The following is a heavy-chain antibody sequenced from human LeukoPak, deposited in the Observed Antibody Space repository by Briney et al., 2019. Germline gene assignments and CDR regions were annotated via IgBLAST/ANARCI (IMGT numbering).Heavy chain of an antibody. CDR2: INHSGST. D-gene: IGHD3-10*01. CDR3: ARVLYYGSGSYFKAYFDY. V-gene: IGHV4-34*01. Sequence: PSETLSLTCAVYGGSFSGYYWSWIRQPPGKGLEWIGEINHSGSTNYNPSLKSRVTISVDTSKNQFSLKLSSVTAADTAVYYCARVLYYGSGSYFKAYFDYWGQGTLVTVSS. J-gene: IGHJ4*02. CDR1: GGSFSGYY.